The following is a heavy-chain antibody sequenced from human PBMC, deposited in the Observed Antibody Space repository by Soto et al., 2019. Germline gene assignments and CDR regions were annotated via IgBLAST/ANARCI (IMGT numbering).Heavy chain of an antibody. Sequence: GGSLRLSCTASGITFNNYAMSWVRQGPGKGLEWVSGISGRDDRTYYAESVKGRFTVSRDKSENTLYLQVNTLGAEDTAVYYCAKTYYDFWSGYYRAGEYFDSWGQGTLVTVSS. CDR3: AKTYYDFWSGYYRAGEYFDS. V-gene: IGHV3-23*01. CDR2: ISGRDDRT. D-gene: IGHD3-3*01. J-gene: IGHJ4*02. CDR1: GITFNNYA.